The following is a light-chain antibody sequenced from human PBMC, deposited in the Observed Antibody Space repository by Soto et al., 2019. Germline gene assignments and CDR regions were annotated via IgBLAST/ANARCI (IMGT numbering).Light chain of an antibody. CDR3: QPYNTFLLT. Sequence: DIQLTQSPSTLSESVEDSVTTSCRASQIISNWLAWYQQKPGKAPKLLIYKASTLESGVPSRFSGSGSGTDFTLTISSLQPDDFATYYCQPYNTFLLTFGPGTKVDIK. CDR2: KAS. V-gene: IGKV1-5*03. J-gene: IGKJ3*01. CDR1: QIISNW.